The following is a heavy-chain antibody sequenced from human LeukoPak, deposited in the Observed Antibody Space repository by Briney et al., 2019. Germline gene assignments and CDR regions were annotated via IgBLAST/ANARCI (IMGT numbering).Heavy chain of an antibody. V-gene: IGHV3-48*03. CDR2: ISSSGSTI. CDR3: ARAGGEFTIFGVVTYFDY. Sequence: PGGSLRLSCAASGFTFSSYEMNWVRQAPGKGLEWVSYISSSGSTIYYAGSVKGRFTISRDNAKNSLYLQMNSLRAGDTAVYYCARAGGEFTIFGVVTYFDYWGQGTLVTVSS. CDR1: GFTFSSYE. J-gene: IGHJ4*02. D-gene: IGHD3-3*01.